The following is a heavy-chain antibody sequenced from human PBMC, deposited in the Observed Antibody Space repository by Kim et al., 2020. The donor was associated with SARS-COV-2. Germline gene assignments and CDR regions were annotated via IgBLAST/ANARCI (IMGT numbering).Heavy chain of an antibody. V-gene: IGHV3-21*01. CDR1: GFTFSSYS. D-gene: IGHD4-17*01. J-gene: IGHJ5*02. Sequence: GGSLRLSCAASGFTFSSYSMNWVRQAPGKGLEWVSSISSSSSYLYYADSVKGRFTISRDNAKNSLYLQMNSLRAEDTAVYYCATGVDYGGNSGNPWGQGTLVTVSS. CDR2: ISSSSSYL. CDR3: ATGVDYGGNSGNP.